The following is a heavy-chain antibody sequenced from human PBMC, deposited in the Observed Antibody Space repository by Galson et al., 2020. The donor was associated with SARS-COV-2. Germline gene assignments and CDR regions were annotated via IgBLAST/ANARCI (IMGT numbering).Heavy chain of an antibody. CDR3: ARAERICGSNSCHFIPRYYYDMDV. Sequence: GGSLRLSCAATGFNFHAYAMLWVRQAPGKGLEWVTSISFSGDETYYAESVKGRFTVSRDNFQKTLDLHMSSLTTEDTAVYFCARAERICGSNSCHFIPRYYYDMDVWGQGTTVTVSS. CDR2: ISFSGDET. J-gene: IGHJ6*02. V-gene: IGHV3-30*04. CDR1: GFNFHAYA. D-gene: IGHD2-2*01.